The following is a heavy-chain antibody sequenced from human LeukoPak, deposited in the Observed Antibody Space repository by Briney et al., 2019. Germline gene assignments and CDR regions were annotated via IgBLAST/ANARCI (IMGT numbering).Heavy chain of an antibody. D-gene: IGHD4-23*01. CDR1: RGSIMTTHW. CDR2: IYHTGTT. Sequence: SETLSLTCTLSRGSIMTTHWWSWVRQPPGKGLEWIGEIYHTGTTNYSPSLKSRLTILVDQSRNQFSLRLSSVTAADTATYYCAAWGVDYGGNFDYSDYWGQGTLVTVSS. J-gene: IGHJ4*02. CDR3: AAWGVDYGGNFDYSDY. V-gene: IGHV4-4*02.